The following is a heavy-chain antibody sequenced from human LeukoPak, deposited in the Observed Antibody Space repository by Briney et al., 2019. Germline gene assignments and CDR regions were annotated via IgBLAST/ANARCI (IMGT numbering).Heavy chain of an antibody. CDR3: ARGGGDFSRGNDY. J-gene: IGHJ4*02. Sequence: GGSLRLSCAASGFTFNSFGIHWVRQAPGKGLEWVAVIYYDGSNNFYSDSVKGRFTISRDNSKNTVFLQMSSLRAEDTAVYYCARGGGDFSRGNDYWGQGTLVTVSS. CDR1: GFTFNSFG. CDR2: IYYDGSNN. D-gene: IGHD2-21*02. V-gene: IGHV3-30*12.